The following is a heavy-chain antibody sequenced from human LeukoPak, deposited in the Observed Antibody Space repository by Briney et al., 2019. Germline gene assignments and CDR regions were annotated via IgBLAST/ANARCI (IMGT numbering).Heavy chain of an antibody. CDR2: IYSGGST. Sequence: PGGSLRLSCAASGFTVSSNYTSWVRQAPGKGLEWVSVIYSGGSTYYADSVKGRFTISRDNSKNTLYLQMNSLRAEDTAVYYCARLMTSSWYDMGDYWGQGTLVTVSS. CDR3: ARLMTSSWYDMGDY. J-gene: IGHJ4*02. D-gene: IGHD6-13*01. V-gene: IGHV3-53*01. CDR1: GFTVSSNY.